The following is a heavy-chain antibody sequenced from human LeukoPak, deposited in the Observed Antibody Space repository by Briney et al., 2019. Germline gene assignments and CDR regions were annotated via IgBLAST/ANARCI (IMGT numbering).Heavy chain of an antibody. Sequence: HPGGSLRLSCAASGFTFSSYAVSWVRQAPGKGLEWVSAISGSGGSTYYADSVKGRFTISRDNSKNTLYLQMNSLRAEDTAVYYCAKGRAVAGIVASLPFGYWGQGTLVTVSS. CDR3: AKGRAVAGIVASLPFGY. V-gene: IGHV3-23*01. CDR1: GFTFSSYA. CDR2: ISGSGGST. J-gene: IGHJ4*02. D-gene: IGHD6-19*01.